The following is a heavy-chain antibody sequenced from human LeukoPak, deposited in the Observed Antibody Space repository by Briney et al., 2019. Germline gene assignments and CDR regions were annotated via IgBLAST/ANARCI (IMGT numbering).Heavy chain of an antibody. CDR3: PRDPGSGSIDD. V-gene: IGHV1-2*04. CDR1: GYTVTRYY. J-gene: IGHJ4*02. Sequence: ASVTVSRKATGYTVTRYYMHWVRQAPGQGLEWMGWINPNSGGKNNAQRFQGWVTMNRDTYIHAAYMELSGLRADDAAVYYCPRDPGSGSIDDCGEGTLVTVSS. D-gene: IGHD6-13*01. CDR2: INPNSGGK.